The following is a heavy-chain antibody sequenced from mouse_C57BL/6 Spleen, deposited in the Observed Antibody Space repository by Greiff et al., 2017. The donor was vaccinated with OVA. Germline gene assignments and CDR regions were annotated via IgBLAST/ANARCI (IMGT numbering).Heavy chain of an antibody. Sequence: VKLQQPGAELVKPGASVKLSCKASGYTFTSYWMQWVKQRPGQGLEWIGEIDPSDSYTNYNQKFKGKATLTVDTSSSTAYMQLSSLTSEDSAVYYCAKAYYYGSSPRWYFDVWGTGTTVTVSS. D-gene: IGHD1-1*01. CDR2: IDPSDSYT. CDR3: AKAYYYGSSPRWYFDV. CDR1: GYTFTSYW. J-gene: IGHJ1*03. V-gene: IGHV1-50*01.